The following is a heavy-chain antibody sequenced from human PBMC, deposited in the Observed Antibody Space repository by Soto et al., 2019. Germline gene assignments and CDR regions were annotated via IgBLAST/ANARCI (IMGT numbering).Heavy chain of an antibody. Sequence: SETLSLTCTVSGDSFSNFYWSWIRQPPGKGLEWIGYFHGSGGTGYSPSLENRVTIALGTSANQFSLKLSSVTAADTAIYYCARGTRELISSLCLHWGTGIPVTV. CDR2: FHGSGGT. CDR1: GDSFSNFY. CDR3: ARGTRELISSLCLH. J-gene: IGHJ6*03. D-gene: IGHD1-7*01. V-gene: IGHV4-59*01.